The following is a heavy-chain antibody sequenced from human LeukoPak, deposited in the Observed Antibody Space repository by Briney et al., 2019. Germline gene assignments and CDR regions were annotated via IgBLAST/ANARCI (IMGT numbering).Heavy chain of an antibody. D-gene: IGHD3-10*01. Sequence: SETLSLTCTVSGGSINSGTYYWPWIRQPAGRGLEWIGRIYTSGRPNYNPSLTSRVTISVYTSTNQISLKLSSVTAADTAVYYCAREGDQHLDGRYYYFDYWGQGTLVTVSS. J-gene: IGHJ4*02. CDR3: AREGDQHLDGRYYYFDY. CDR2: IYTSGRP. V-gene: IGHV4-61*02. CDR1: GGSINSGTYY.